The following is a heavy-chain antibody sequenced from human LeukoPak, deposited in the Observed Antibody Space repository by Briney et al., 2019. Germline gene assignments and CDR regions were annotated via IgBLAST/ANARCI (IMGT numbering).Heavy chain of an antibody. Sequence: GGSLRLSCAASGFTFSTYWMNWVRQAPGKGLEWVASIKEDGSEKYYVDSVKGRFTISRDNAKNSFYLQMNSLRAEDTAVYYCARRGYSFGSDYWGPGTLVTVSP. D-gene: IGHD5-18*01. V-gene: IGHV3-7*01. CDR1: GFTFSTYW. CDR3: ARRGYSFGSDY. CDR2: IKEDGSEK. J-gene: IGHJ4*02.